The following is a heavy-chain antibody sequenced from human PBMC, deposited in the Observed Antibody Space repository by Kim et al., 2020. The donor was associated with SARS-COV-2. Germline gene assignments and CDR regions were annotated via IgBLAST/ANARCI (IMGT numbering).Heavy chain of an antibody. CDR3: ARIVSLNYYDSSGHFDY. V-gene: IGHV4-39*01. Sequence: SETLSLTCTVSGGSISSSSYYWGWIRQPPGKGLEWIGSIYYSGSTYYNPSLKSRVTISVDTSKNQFSLKLSSVTAADTAVYYCARIVSLNYYDSSGHFDYWGQGTLVTVSS. D-gene: IGHD3-22*01. CDR1: GGSISSSSYY. CDR2: IYYSGST. J-gene: IGHJ4*02.